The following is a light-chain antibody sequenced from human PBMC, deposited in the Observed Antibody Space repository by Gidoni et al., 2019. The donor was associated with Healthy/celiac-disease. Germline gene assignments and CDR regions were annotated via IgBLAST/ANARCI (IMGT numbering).Light chain of an antibody. CDR2: QDS. Sequence: SYELTRPPSVSVSPGQTAIITCSGDKLGDKYACWYQHKPGQSPVLVIYQDSKRPSGIPERFSGSNAGNTATLTISGTQAMDEADYDCQAWDSSTAVVFGGGTKLTVL. J-gene: IGLJ2*01. V-gene: IGLV3-1*01. CDR1: KLGDKY. CDR3: QAWDSSTAVV.